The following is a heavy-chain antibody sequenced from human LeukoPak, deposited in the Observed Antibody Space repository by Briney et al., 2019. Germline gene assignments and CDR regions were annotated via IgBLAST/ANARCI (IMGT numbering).Heavy chain of an antibody. V-gene: IGHV4-61*01. CDR2: IYYSGST. CDR1: GGSISSSSYH. Sequence: SETLSLTCTVSGGSISSSSYHWSWIRQPPGKGLEWIGYIYYSGSTNSNPSLKSRVTISLDTSKNQFSLKLSSVTAADTAVYYCARDCSGGSCYPAGMDVWGQGTTVTVSS. D-gene: IGHD2-15*01. J-gene: IGHJ6*02. CDR3: ARDCSGGSCYPAGMDV.